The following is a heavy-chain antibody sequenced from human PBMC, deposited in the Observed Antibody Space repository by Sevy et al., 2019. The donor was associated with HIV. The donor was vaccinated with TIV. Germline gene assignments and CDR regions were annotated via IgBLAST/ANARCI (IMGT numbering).Heavy chain of an antibody. Sequence: GGSLRLSCAASGFTFSDYYMSWIRQAPGKGLEWVSYVSGSDDTKYYADSVKGRFTISRDNAKNSLYLQMNSVRAEDTAVYYCARDHVKDGDLGDYSYFAMDVWGQGTTVTVSS. V-gene: IGHV3-11*01. CDR2: VSGSDDTK. D-gene: IGHD3-16*01. CDR1: GFTFSDYY. CDR3: ARDHVKDGDLGDYSYFAMDV. J-gene: IGHJ6*02.